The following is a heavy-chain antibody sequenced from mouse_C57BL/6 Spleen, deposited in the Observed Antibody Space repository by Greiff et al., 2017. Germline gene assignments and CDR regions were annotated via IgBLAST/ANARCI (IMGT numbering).Heavy chain of an antibody. CDR1: GYTFTDYE. J-gene: IGHJ2*01. CDR2: IDPETGGT. CDR3: TRERGPSYFDY. Sequence: QVQLQQSGAELVRPGASVTLSCKASGYTFTDYEMHWVKQTPVHGLEWIGAIDPETGGTAYNQKFKGKAILTADKSSSTAYMELRSLPSEDSAVYYCTRERGPSYFDYWGQGTTLTVSS. V-gene: IGHV1-15*01.